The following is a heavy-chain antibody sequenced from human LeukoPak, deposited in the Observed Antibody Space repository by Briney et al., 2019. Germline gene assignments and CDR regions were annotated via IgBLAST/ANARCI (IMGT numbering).Heavy chain of an antibody. CDR1: GGSFSGSY. CDR2: INHSGST. Sequence: PSETLSLTCTVYGGSFSGSYWSWIRQSPEKGLEWIGEINHSGSTYNNPSRKSRVTISEDTSKRQFSLRLTSVTAADMAVYYCARKGGGQLVNTRRWFDPWGQGTLVTVSS. J-gene: IGHJ5*02. V-gene: IGHV4-34*01. CDR3: ARKGGGQLVNTRRWFDP. D-gene: IGHD6-13*01.